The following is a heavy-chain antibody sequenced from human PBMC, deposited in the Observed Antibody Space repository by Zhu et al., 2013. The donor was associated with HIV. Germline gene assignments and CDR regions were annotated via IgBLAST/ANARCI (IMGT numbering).Heavy chain of an antibody. CDR1: GYTFTSYD. Sequence: QVQLVQSGAEVKKPGASVKVSCKASGYTFTSYDINWVRQAPGQGLEWMGWISAYNGNINYAQKFQGRVTMTTDTSTNTAYMELRSPRSDDTAVYYCARSASGTFNWGQGTLVTVSS. CDR2: ISAYNGNI. CDR3: ARSASGTFN. D-gene: IGHD6-13*01. V-gene: IGHV1-18*01. J-gene: IGHJ4*02.